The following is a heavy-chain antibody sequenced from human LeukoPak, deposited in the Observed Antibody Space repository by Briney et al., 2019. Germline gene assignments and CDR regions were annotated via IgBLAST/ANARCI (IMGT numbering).Heavy chain of an antibody. Sequence: SETLSLTRTVSGGSISSYYWSWIRQPPGKGLEWIGYIYYSGSTNYNPSLKSRVTISVDTSKNQFSLKLSSVTAADTAVYYCARVAFRGALFGYFDYWGQGTLVTVSS. CDR3: ARVAFRGALFGYFDY. J-gene: IGHJ4*02. CDR2: IYYSGST. D-gene: IGHD3-10*01. V-gene: IGHV4-59*01. CDR1: GGSISSYY.